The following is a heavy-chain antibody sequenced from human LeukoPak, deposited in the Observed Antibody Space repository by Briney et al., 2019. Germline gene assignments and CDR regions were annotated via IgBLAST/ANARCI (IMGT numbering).Heavy chain of an antibody. Sequence: PSEALSLTCTVSGGSISSHYWSWIRQPPGKGLEWIGNIYYSGSTNYNPSLRSRVTISVATSKNQFSLKLSSVTAADTAVYYCARYRRDYYDSSGYSRMMAFDIWGQGTMVTVSS. CDR2: IYYSGST. J-gene: IGHJ3*02. CDR1: GGSISSHY. CDR3: ARYRRDYYDSSGYSRMMAFDI. D-gene: IGHD3-22*01. V-gene: IGHV4-59*11.